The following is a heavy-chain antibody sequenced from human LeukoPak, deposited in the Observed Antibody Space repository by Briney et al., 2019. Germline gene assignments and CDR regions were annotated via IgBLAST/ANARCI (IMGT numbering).Heavy chain of an antibody. J-gene: IGHJ4*02. CDR3: ARDTGYCSGGSCSGIDY. Sequence: PSETLSLTCAVYGGSFSGYYWSWIRQPPGKGLEWIGEINHSGSTNYNPSLKSRVTISVDTSKSQFSLKLSSVTAADTAVYYCARDTGYCSGGSCSGIDYWGQGTLVTVSS. CDR1: GGSFSGYY. CDR2: INHSGST. V-gene: IGHV4-34*01. D-gene: IGHD2-15*01.